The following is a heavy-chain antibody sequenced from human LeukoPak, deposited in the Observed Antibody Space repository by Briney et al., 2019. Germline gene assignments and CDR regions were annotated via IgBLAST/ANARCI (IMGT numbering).Heavy chain of an antibody. J-gene: IGHJ4*02. CDR1: GYSISSGYY. CDR2: INDSGST. Sequence: PSETLSLTCTVSGYSISSGYYWGWIRQPPGKGLEWIGEINDSGSTNYSPSLKSRVTISVDTSKNQFSLKMSSVTAADTAVYYCARDVVLTGYYFDYWGQGTLVTVSS. D-gene: IGHD3-9*01. CDR3: ARDVVLTGYYFDY. V-gene: IGHV4-38-2*02.